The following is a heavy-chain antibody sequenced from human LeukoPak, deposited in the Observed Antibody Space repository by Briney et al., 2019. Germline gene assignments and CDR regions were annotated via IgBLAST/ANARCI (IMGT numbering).Heavy chain of an antibody. CDR1: GFTFSSYA. V-gene: IGHV3-23*01. Sequence: PGGSLRLSCAASGFTFSSYAMSWVRQAPGKGLEWVSAISGSGGSTYYADSVKGRFTISRDNSKNTLYLQMNSLRPEDTALYYCTKDSVAMVTTSDYWGQGTLVTVSS. D-gene: IGHD5-18*01. CDR2: ISGSGGST. J-gene: IGHJ4*02. CDR3: TKDSVAMVTTSDY.